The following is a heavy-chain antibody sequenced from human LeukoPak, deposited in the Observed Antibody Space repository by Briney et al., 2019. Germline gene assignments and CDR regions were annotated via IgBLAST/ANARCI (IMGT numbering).Heavy chain of an antibody. V-gene: IGHV3-74*01. CDR3: ARELAGCSGGSCYFR. J-gene: IGHJ4*02. Sequence: GGSLRLSCAASGFTFSSYWMHWVRQAPGKGLVWVSRINSDGSSTSYADSVKGRFTISRDNAKNTLYLQMNSLRAEDTAVHYCARELAGCSGGSCYFRWGQGTLVTVSS. D-gene: IGHD2-15*01. CDR1: GFTFSSYW. CDR2: INSDGSST.